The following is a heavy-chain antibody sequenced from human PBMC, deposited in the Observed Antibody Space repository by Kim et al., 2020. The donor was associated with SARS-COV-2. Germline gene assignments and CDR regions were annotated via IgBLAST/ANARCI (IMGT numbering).Heavy chain of an antibody. Sequence: NYAQRFQGRGTMTRETSISTAYMELTRLRSDDTAVYYCARDRGSGYFYMDVWGKGTTVTVSS. CDR3: ARDRGSGYFYMDV. V-gene: IGHV1-2*02. D-gene: IGHD3-10*01. J-gene: IGHJ6*03.